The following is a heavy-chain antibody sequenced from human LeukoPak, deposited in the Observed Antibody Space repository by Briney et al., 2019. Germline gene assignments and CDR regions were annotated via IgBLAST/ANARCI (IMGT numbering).Heavy chain of an antibody. Sequence: PGGSLRLSCAASGFTFSSYGMHWVRQAPGKGLEWVAVISYDGSNKYYADSVKGRFTISRDNSKNTLYLQVNSLRAEDTAVYYCAKTTPLFTFGGVQAYFDYWGQGTLVTVSS. V-gene: IGHV3-30*18. J-gene: IGHJ4*02. D-gene: IGHD3-16*01. CDR3: AKTTPLFTFGGVQAYFDY. CDR2: ISYDGSNK. CDR1: GFTFSSYG.